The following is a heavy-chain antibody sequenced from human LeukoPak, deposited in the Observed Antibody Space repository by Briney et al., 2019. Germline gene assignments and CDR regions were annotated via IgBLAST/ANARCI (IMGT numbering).Heavy chain of an antibody. CDR2: IYSSGST. D-gene: IGHD2-21*01. CDR1: GGSISSYF. CDR3: ARGAGYCGGDCYSYYFDY. J-gene: IGHJ4*02. V-gene: IGHV4-59*08. Sequence: SETLSLTCTVSGGSISSYFWSWIRQSPGKGLEWIGYIYSSGSTNYNPSLKSRVTISVDTSKNQFSLKLSSVTAADTAVYYCARGAGYCGGDCYSYYFDYWGQGTLVTVSS.